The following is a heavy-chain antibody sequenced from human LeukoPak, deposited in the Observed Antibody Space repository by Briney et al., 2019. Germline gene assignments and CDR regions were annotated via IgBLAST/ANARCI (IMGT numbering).Heavy chain of an antibody. CDR3: ARARQQLVQGVDY. V-gene: IGHV1-2*06. CDR2: INPNSGDT. Sequence: ASVKLSCKASGYTFTVYYIHWVRQAPGQWLEWMGRINPNSGDTNYAQKFQGRVTMTRDTSISTAYMELSRLRSDDTAVYYCARARQQLVQGVDYWGQGTLVTVSS. CDR1: GYTFTVYY. J-gene: IGHJ4*02. D-gene: IGHD6-13*01.